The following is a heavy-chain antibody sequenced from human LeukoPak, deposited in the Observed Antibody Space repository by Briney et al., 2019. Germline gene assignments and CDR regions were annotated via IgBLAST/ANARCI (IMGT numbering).Heavy chain of an antibody. CDR1: GGTFSSYA. Sequence: SVKVSCKASGGTFSSYAISWVRQAPGQGLEWMGGIIPIFGTVNYAQKFQGRVTITTDESTSTAYMELSSLRSEDTAVYYCARGLGYCSGGSCYVGVYYYYMDVWGKGTTVTVSS. CDR2: IIPIFGTV. CDR3: ARGLGYCSGGSCYVGVYYYYMDV. D-gene: IGHD2-15*01. J-gene: IGHJ6*03. V-gene: IGHV1-69*05.